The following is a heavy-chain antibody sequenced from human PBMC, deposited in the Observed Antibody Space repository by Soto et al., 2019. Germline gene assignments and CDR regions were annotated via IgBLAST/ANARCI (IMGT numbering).Heavy chain of an antibody. V-gene: IGHV4-34*01. Sequence: PSETLSLTCAVYGGSFSGYCWSWIRQPPGKGLEWIGEINHSGSTNYNPSLKSRVTISVDTSKNQFSLKLSSVTAADTAVYYCARGGRRTIFGVYWGQGTLVTVSS. D-gene: IGHD3-9*01. CDR1: GGSFSGYC. CDR3: ARGGRRTIFGVY. J-gene: IGHJ4*02. CDR2: INHSGST.